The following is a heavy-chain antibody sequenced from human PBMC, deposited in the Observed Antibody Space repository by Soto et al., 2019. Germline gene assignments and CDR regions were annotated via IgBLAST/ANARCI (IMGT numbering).Heavy chain of an antibody. CDR2: IYYSGST. Sequence: SETLSLTCTVSGGSISSGGYYWSWIRQHPGKGLEWIGYIYYSGSTYYNPSLKSRVTISVDTSKNQFSLKLSSVTAADTAAYYCARVPLHLHGSGSYYLDYWGQGTLVTVSS. D-gene: IGHD3-10*01. CDR3: ARVPLHLHGSGSYYLDY. J-gene: IGHJ4*02. V-gene: IGHV4-31*03. CDR1: GGSISSGGYY.